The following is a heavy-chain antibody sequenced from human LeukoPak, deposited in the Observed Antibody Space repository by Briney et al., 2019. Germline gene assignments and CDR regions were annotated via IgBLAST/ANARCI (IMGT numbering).Heavy chain of an antibody. CDR2: IYCSGST. D-gene: IGHD4-17*01. J-gene: IGHJ4*02. Sequence: SETLSLTCTVSGGSISSYYWSWIRQPPGKGLEWIGYIYCSGSTNYNPSLKSRVTISVDTSKNQFSLKLSSVTAADTAVYYCARHWNYDYGDYVLGYWGQGTLVTVSS. V-gene: IGHV4-59*08. CDR3: ARHWNYDYGDYVLGY. CDR1: GGSISSYY.